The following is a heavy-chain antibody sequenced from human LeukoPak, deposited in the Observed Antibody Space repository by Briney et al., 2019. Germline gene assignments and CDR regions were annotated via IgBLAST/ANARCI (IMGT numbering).Heavy chain of an antibody. J-gene: IGHJ4*02. V-gene: IGHV3-21*01. CDR3: AREGDGALTYDY. CDR2: ISSGSSYI. D-gene: IGHD1-14*01. CDR1: GFTFSSYS. Sequence: GGSLRLSCAASGFTFSSYSMNWARQAPGKGLEWVSSISSGSSYIYYADSVKGRFTISRDNAKNSLYLQMNSLRAEDTAVYYCAREGDGALTYDYWGQGTLVTVSS.